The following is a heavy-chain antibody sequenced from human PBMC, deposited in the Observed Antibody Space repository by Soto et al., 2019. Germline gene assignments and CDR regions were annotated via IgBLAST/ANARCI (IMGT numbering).Heavy chain of an antibody. CDR2: SYYTGAT. V-gene: IGHV4-59*01. CDR1: LGSITGYY. Sequence: QVQLQESGPGLVKPSETLSLTCTVSLGSITGYYWSWIRQSPGKGLEWIGCSYYTGATNYNPSLKSRVTKSVVTSKNQFSLTLSSATAADTAVYYCARERTPRTGFDYWGQGTLVTVSS. D-gene: IGHD7-27*01. J-gene: IGHJ4*02. CDR3: ARERTPRTGFDY.